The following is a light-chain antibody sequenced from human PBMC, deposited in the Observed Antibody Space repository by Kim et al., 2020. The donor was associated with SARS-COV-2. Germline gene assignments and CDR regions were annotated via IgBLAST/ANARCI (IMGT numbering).Light chain of an antibody. CDR3: QQYNSYWT. Sequence: SASIGDRVTITRRASQKIGSWLAWYQQKPGKAPKALMSKVFSLASGVPSRFSGSGSGTEFTLTINSLQPDDVATYYCQQYNSYWTFGQGTKVDIK. CDR2: KVF. V-gene: IGKV1-5*03. J-gene: IGKJ1*01. CDR1: QKIGSW.